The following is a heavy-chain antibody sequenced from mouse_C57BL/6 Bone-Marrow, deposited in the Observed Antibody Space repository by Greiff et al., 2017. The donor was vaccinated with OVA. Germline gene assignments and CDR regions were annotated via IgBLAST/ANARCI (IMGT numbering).Heavy chain of an antibody. Sequence: QVQLQQPGTELVKPGASVKLSCKASGYTFTSYWMHWVKQRPGQGLEWIGNINPSNGGTNYNEKFKSKATLTVDKSYSTAYMQLSSRTSEDSAVDYCARDYGYHWYFDVWGTGTTVTVSS. D-gene: IGHD2-2*01. V-gene: IGHV1-53*01. CDR2: INPSNGGT. CDR3: ARDYGYHWYFDV. CDR1: GYTFTSYW. J-gene: IGHJ1*03.